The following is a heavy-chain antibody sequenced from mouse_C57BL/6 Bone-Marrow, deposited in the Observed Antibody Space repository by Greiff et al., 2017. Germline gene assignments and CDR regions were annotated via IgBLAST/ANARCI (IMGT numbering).Heavy chain of an antibody. D-gene: IGHD1-1*01. Sequence: DVMLVESGEGLVKPGGSLKLSCAASGFTFSSYAMSWVRQTPEKRLEWVAYISSGGDYIYYADTVKGRFTISRDNARNTLYLQMSSLKSEDTAMYYVTRRGATVGGYFDVWGTGTTVTVSS. CDR3: TRRGATVGGYFDV. CDR1: GFTFSSYA. J-gene: IGHJ1*03. V-gene: IGHV5-9-1*02. CDR2: ISSGGDYI.